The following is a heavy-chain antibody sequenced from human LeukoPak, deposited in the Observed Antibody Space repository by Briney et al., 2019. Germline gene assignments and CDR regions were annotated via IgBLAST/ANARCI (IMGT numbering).Heavy chain of an antibody. J-gene: IGHJ4*02. Sequence: SETLSLTCTVSGGSISSGGYYWGWIRQPPGKGLEWIGSIYYSGSTYYNPSLKSRVAISVDTSKNQFSLKLSSVTAADTAVYYCARAYYDSSGYYVDYWGQGTLVTVSS. V-gene: IGHV4-39*01. D-gene: IGHD3-22*01. CDR2: IYYSGST. CDR1: GGSISSGGYY. CDR3: ARAYYDSSGYYVDY.